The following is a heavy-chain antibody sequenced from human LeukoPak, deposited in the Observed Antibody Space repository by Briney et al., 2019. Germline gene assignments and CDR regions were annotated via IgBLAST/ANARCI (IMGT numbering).Heavy chain of an antibody. CDR1: GGTFSSYA. CDR2: IIPIFGTA. J-gene: IGHJ4*02. Sequence: ASVKVSCKASGGTFSSYAISWVRQAPGQGLEWMGRIIPIFGTANYAQKFQGRATITTDESTSTAYMELSSLRSDDTAVYYCARERGGDSGSYHPTDYWGQGTLVTVSS. D-gene: IGHD1-26*01. CDR3: ARERGGDSGSYHPTDY. V-gene: IGHV1-69*05.